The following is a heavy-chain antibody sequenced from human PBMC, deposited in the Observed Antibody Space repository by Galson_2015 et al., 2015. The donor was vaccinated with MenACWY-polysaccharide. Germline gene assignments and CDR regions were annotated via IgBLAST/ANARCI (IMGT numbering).Heavy chain of an antibody. CDR3: AREIVLMVYATDQSDAFDI. CDR1: GFTFSSYG. D-gene: IGHD2-8*01. V-gene: IGHV3-30*03. Sequence: SLRLSCAASGFTFSSYGMHWVRQAPGKGLEWEAVISYDGSNKYYADSVKGRFTISRDNSKNTLYLQMNSLRSDDTAVYYCAREIVLMVYATDQSDAFDIWGQGTMVTVSS. J-gene: IGHJ3*02. CDR2: ISYDGSNK.